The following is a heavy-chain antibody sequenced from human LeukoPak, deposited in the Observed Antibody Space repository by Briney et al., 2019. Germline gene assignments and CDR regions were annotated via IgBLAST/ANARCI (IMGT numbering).Heavy chain of an antibody. CDR2: IKQDGSEK. J-gene: IGHJ4*02. V-gene: IGHV3-7*01. CDR3: ARRYWGFDY. Sequence: SGGSLRLSCAASGFTFSTYSMNWVRQAPGKGLEWVANIKQDGSEKYYVDSVKGRFTISRDNAKNSLYLQMNSLRAEDTAVYYCARRYWGFDYWGQGTLVTVSS. D-gene: IGHD2-21*01. CDR1: GFTFSTYS.